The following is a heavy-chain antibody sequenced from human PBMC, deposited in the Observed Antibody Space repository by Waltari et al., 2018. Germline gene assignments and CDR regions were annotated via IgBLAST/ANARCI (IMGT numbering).Heavy chain of an antibody. CDR2: IYYSGNT. D-gene: IGHD6-6*01. CDR3: AREPSSEMGFDY. CDR1: GGPISSGGYY. Sequence: QLQLQESGPGLVKPPETLSLTCTVSGGPISSGGYYWGWIRQPPGKGLECLATIYYSGNTFYNPSIKSRATLSIDTSKNQFSLKLSSVTAADTAVYYCAREPSSEMGFDYWGQGTLVSVSS. V-gene: IGHV4-39*07. J-gene: IGHJ4*02.